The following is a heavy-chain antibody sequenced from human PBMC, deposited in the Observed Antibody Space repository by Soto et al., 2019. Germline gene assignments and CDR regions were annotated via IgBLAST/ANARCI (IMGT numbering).Heavy chain of an antibody. CDR1: GGSISSSSHY. CDR2: IYYSGST. D-gene: IGHD3-3*01. CDR3: ARHSGLPQHKRITIFGVVPTPYFDY. V-gene: IGHV4-39*01. J-gene: IGHJ4*02. Sequence: SETLSLTCTVSGGSISSSSHYWGWIRQPPGKGLEWIGSIYYSGSTYYNPSLKSRVTISVDTSKNQFSLQLSSVTAADTAVYYCARHSGLPQHKRITIFGVVPTPYFDYWGQGTLVTVSS.